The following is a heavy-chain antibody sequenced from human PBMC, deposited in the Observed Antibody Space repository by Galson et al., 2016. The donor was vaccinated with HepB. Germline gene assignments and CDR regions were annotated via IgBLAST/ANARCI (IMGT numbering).Heavy chain of an antibody. V-gene: IGHV3-48*02. CDR1: GFTFSSYS. CDR2: ISSGGGTI. Sequence: SLRLSCAASGFTFSSYSMNWVRQAPGKGLDWVSYISSGGGTIYYADSVKGRFTISRDNAKNSLHLQMNSLRDEDTAVYYCARVRGTGWYFDFWGQGTLVTVSS. CDR3: ARVRGTGWYFDF. J-gene: IGHJ4*02. D-gene: IGHD6-19*01.